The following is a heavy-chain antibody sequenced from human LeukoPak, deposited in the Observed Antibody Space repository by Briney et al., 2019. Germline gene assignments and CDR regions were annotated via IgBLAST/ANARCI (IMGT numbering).Heavy chain of an antibody. CDR2: LSTSGDIM. J-gene: IGHJ3*02. CDR3: ARGHYGGNPADAFDI. V-gene: IGHV3-11*01. D-gene: IGHD4-23*01. CDR1: GFIFSDYY. Sequence: GGSLRLSCAASGFIFSDYYMRWIRQAPGKGLEWVSYLSTSGDIMYYAGSVKGRFTISRDNAKNSLYLEMDSLRAEDTAVYYCARGHYGGNPADAFDIWGQGTMVTVS.